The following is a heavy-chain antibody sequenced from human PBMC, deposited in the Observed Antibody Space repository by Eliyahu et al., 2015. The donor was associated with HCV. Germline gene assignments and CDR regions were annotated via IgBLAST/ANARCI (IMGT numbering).Heavy chain of an antibody. CDR3: ARAPMAGSAWFDP. Sequence: QLVESGGGLIQPGGSLRLSCAASGLKVSDNYMNWVRQAPGKGPEWVSVLYSGGSTYYADSVKGRFTISRDNSKNTLFLQMNSLRAEDTAVHYCARAPMAGSAWFDPWGRGTLVNVSS. V-gene: IGHV3-53*01. D-gene: IGHD3-10*01. CDR2: LYSGGST. CDR1: GLKVSDNY. J-gene: IGHJ5*02.